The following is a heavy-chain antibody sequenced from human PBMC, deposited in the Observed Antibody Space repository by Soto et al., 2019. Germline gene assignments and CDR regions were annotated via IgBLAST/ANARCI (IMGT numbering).Heavy chain of an antibody. J-gene: IGHJ6*02. CDR2: IYYSGST. CDR3: ARDRLTRGIYIHGPSYGMHV. CDR1: GGSISNYY. V-gene: IGHV4-59*01. D-gene: IGHD5-18*01. Sequence: SETLSLTCTVSGGSISNYYWSWIRQPPGKGLEWIGYIYYSGSTDYNPSLKSRVTISVDTSKNQFSLKLDSVTAADTAVYYCARDRLTRGIYIHGPSYGMHVWGQGTTVTVS.